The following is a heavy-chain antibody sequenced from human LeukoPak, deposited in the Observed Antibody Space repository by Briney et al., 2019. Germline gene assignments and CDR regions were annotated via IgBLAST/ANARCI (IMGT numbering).Heavy chain of an antibody. CDR3: AKRRGIAVAGSNPYYYYMDV. V-gene: IGHV3-23*01. CDR2: IRDSGDST. Sequence: GGSMRLSSAPSGFTFSCSGMSWVSQAPGEGLGWVLVIRDSGDSTYYADSVKGWFTISGDISKHTLYLQMNSLRAEDTAVYYCAKRRGIAVAGSNPYYYYMDVGGKGTTVTISS. J-gene: IGHJ6*03. CDR1: GFTFSCSG. D-gene: IGHD6-19*01.